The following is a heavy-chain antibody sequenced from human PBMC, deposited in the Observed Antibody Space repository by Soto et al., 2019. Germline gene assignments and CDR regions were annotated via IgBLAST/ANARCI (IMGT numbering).Heavy chain of an antibody. J-gene: IGHJ4*02. Sequence: SETLSLTCTVSGGSISSFYWSWIRQPAGKGLEWIGRIYSGGSNNYNPSLKGRATMSVDTFKNQFSLRLSSVTAADTAMYYCARGSSRWDYWGQGTLVTVSS. CDR1: GGSISSFY. D-gene: IGHD6-13*01. CDR3: ARGSSRWDY. CDR2: IYSGGSN. V-gene: IGHV4-4*07.